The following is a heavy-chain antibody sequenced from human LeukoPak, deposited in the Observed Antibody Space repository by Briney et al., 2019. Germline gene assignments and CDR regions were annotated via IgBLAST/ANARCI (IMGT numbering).Heavy chain of an antibody. CDR3: AKRLWFGEYPTFDY. Sequence: GGSLRLSCVASGFTVRSYAMSWVRQAPGKGLEWVSAISGSGGSTYYADSVKGRFTISRDNSKNTLYLQMNSLRAEDTAVYYCAKRLWFGEYPTFDYWGQGTLVTVSS. J-gene: IGHJ4*02. CDR1: GFTVRSYA. V-gene: IGHV3-23*01. D-gene: IGHD3-10*01. CDR2: ISGSGGST.